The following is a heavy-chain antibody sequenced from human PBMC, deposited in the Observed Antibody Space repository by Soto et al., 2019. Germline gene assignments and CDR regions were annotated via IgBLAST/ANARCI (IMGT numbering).Heavy chain of an antibody. CDR1: GGSISSSSYY. D-gene: IGHD3-16*02. Sequence: SETLSLTCTVSGGSISSSSYYWGWIRQPPGRGLEWIGTIYYSGSTYYNPSLKSRVTISVDTSKNQFSLKLSSVTAADTAVYYCARLDPSCYFDYWGQGTLVTVSS. J-gene: IGHJ4*02. V-gene: IGHV4-39*01. CDR2: IYYSGST. CDR3: ARLDPSCYFDY.